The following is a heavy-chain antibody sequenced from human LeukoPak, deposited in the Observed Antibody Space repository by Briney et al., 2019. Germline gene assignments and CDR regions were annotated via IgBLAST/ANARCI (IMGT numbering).Heavy chain of an antibody. CDR2: ITSSSSYI. V-gene: IGHV3-21*04. Sequence: GGSLRLSCAASGFTFSSYNMNWVRQAPGKGLEWVSSITSSSSYIYFADSVKGRFTISRDNARNSLYLQMNSLRAEDTAVYYCARDRTRSTSYYGMDVWGQGTTVTVSS. D-gene: IGHD3-10*01. CDR3: ARDRTRSTSYYGMDV. CDR1: GFTFSSYN. J-gene: IGHJ6*02.